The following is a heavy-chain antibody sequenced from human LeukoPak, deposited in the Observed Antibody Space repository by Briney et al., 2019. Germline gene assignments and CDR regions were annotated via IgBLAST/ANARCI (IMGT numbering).Heavy chain of an antibody. V-gene: IGHV4-39*07. CDR2: IYYSGST. CDR1: GGSISSSSYY. J-gene: IGHJ3*02. CDR3: ARDASGGAAAVLSKAFDI. D-gene: IGHD6-13*01. Sequence: SETLSLTCTVSGGSISSSSYYWGWIRQPPGKGLEWIGSIYYSGSTYYNPSLKSRVTISVDTSKNQFSLKLSSVTAADTAVYYCARDASGGAAAVLSKAFDIWGQGRMVTVSS.